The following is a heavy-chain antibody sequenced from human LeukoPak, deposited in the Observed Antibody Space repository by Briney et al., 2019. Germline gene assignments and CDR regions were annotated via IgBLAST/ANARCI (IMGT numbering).Heavy chain of an antibody. CDR2: ISWNSGSI. CDR1: GSTFDDYA. D-gene: IGHD6-19*01. V-gene: IGHV3-9*01. J-gene: IGHJ4*02. CDR3: AKDRGIAVAGTADY. Sequence: PGGSLRLSCAASGSTFDDYAMHWVRQAPGKGLEWVSGISWNSGSIGYADSVKGRFTISRDNAKNSLYLQMNSLGAEDTALYYCAKDRGIAVAGTADYWGQGTLVTVSS.